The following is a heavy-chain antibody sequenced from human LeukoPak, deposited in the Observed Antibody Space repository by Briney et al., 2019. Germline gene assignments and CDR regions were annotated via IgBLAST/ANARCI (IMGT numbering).Heavy chain of an antibody. V-gene: IGHV4-59*01. D-gene: IGHD1-26*01. Sequence: SETLSLTCTVSGGSISSYYWSWIRQPPGKGLEWIGYIYYSGSTNSNPSLKSRVTISVDTSKNQFSLKLSSVTAADTAVYYCARDTSGSYFDYWGQGTLVTVSS. CDR2: IYYSGST. CDR1: GGSISSYY. J-gene: IGHJ4*02. CDR3: ARDTSGSYFDY.